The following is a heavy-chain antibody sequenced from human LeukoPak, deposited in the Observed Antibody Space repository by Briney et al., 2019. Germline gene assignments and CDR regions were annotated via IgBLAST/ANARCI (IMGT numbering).Heavy chain of an antibody. V-gene: IGHV3-48*04. Sequence: GGSLRLSCAASGFTFSSYWMSWVRQAPGKGLEWVSYISSSGGPIYYAESVKGRFTISRDNAKNSLYLQMNSLRTEDTAVYYCARDPRLRLKRSGWFDPWGQGTLVTVSS. CDR1: GFTFSSYW. D-gene: IGHD4-17*01. CDR2: ISSSGGPI. J-gene: IGHJ5*02. CDR3: ARDPRLRLKRSGWFDP.